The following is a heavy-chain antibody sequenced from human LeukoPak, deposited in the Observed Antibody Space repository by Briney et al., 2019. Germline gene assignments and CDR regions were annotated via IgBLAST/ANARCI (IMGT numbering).Heavy chain of an antibody. CDR2: IGSSATAI. V-gene: IGHV3-48*03. CDR1: GFTFSGYE. D-gene: IGHD5-18*01. CDR3: ARGYRHGLDD. J-gene: IGHJ4*02. Sequence: PGGSLRLSCAASGFTFSGYEMNWVRQAPGKGLEWVSYIGSSATAIYYADSVKGRFTISRDSAKNSLYLQMNSLRGENTAVYYCARGYRHGLDDWGQGTLVTVSS.